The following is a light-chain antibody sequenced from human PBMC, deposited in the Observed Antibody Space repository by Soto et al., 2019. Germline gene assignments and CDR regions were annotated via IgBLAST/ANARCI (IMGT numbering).Light chain of an antibody. CDR3: QQSYSTPPLT. CDR1: QSISSY. V-gene: IGKV1-39*01. Sequence: DLQMTQSPSSLSASVGDRVTITCRASQSISSYLNWYQQKPGKAPQPLIYAASSLQSGVPQRFSGRGTGTDFTLNISRLQPADFASYYCQQSYSTPPLTFGGGTKGQIK. CDR2: AAS. J-gene: IGKJ4*01.